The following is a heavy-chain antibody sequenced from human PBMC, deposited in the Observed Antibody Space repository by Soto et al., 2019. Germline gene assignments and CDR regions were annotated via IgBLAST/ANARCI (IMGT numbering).Heavy chain of an antibody. D-gene: IGHD4-17*01. J-gene: IGHJ6*02. CDR1: GGSISRYY. CDR2: IYFSGRT. V-gene: IGHV4-59*01. CDR3: SRDVDFGEEDV. Sequence: SETLSLTCTVSGGSISRYYWNWIRQPPGKGLEWIGYIYFSGRTNYNPSLKSRVTISIDTSKNQFSLKLTSATAADTAVYYCSRDVDFGEEDVWGQGTTVTVSS.